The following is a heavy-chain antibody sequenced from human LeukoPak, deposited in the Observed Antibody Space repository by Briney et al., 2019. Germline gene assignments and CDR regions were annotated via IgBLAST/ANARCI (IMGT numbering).Heavy chain of an antibody. CDR3: AKDRGAPDYYYYYYGMDV. CDR1: GFSFSSYW. CDR2: ITGDGRST. D-gene: IGHD1-14*01. V-gene: IGHV3-74*01. J-gene: IGHJ6*02. Sequence: ESGGSLRLSCAASGFSFSSYWMHWVRQVSGKGLVWVSRITGDGRSTSYADSVKGRFTITRDNAKNTLFLQMNSLGAEDTAVYYCAKDRGAPDYYYYYYGMDVWGQGTTVTV.